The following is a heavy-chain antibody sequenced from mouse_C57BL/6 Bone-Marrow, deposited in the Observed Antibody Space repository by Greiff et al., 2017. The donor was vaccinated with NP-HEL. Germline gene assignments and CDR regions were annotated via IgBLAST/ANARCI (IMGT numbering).Heavy chain of an antibody. CDR1: GYTFTSYW. V-gene: IGHV1-55*01. D-gene: IGHD2-4*01. Sequence: QVQLQQPGAELVKPGASVKMSCKASGYTFTSYWITWVKQRPGQGLEWIGDIYTGSGSTNYIEKFKSKATLTVDTSSSTAYMQLSSLTSEDSAVYYCARTTMITTRRVLYAMDYWGQGTSVPVSS. CDR2: IYTGSGST. J-gene: IGHJ4*01. CDR3: ARTTMITTRRVLYAMDY.